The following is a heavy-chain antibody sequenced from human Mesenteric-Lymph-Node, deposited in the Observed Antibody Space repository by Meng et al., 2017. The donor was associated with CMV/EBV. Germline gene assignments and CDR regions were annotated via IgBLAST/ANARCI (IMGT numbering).Heavy chain of an antibody. V-gene: IGHV3-23*01. CDR1: GFTFSSHA. D-gene: IGHD2/OR15-2a*01. Sequence: GGSLRLSCVASGFTFSSHAMSWVRQAPGKGLEWVSGITTSGGSTYYADSVKGRFTISRDNAKNSLFLQMNSLRAEDTAFYYCARGKYFPYYFDYWGQGTLVTVSS. CDR3: ARGKYFPYYFDY. CDR2: ITTSGGST. J-gene: IGHJ4*02.